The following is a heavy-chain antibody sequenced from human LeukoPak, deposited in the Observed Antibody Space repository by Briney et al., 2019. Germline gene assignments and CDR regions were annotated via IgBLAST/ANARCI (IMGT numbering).Heavy chain of an antibody. CDR2: IHPNSGGT. J-gene: IGHJ5*02. CDR1: GYTFTGYY. D-gene: IGHD1-1*01. V-gene: IGHV1-2*02. Sequence: ASVKVSCKASGYTFTGYYMHWVRQAPGLGLEWMGWIHPNSGGTNYAQKFQGRVTMTRDTSISTAYMELSRLRSDDTAVYYCARDRVTDWNPSNWFDPWGQGTLVTVSS. CDR3: ARDRVTDWNPSNWFDP.